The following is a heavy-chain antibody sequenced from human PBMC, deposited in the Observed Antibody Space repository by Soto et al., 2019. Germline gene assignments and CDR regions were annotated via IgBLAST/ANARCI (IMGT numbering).Heavy chain of an antibody. Sequence: QLQLQESGPGLVKPSETLSLTCTVSGGSISSSSYYWGWIRQPPGKGLEWIGSIYYSGSTYYNPSLKSRVTISVDTSKNQFSLKLSSVTAADTAVYYCARHEWELDGAWFDPWGQGTLVTVSS. D-gene: IGHD1-26*01. V-gene: IGHV4-39*01. CDR2: IYYSGST. CDR3: ARHEWELDGAWFDP. CDR1: GGSISSSSYY. J-gene: IGHJ5*02.